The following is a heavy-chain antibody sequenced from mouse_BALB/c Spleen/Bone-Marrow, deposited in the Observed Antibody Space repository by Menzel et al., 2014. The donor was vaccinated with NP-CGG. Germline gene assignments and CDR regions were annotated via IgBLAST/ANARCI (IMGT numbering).Heavy chain of an antibody. D-gene: IGHD2-4*01. V-gene: IGHV4-1*02. J-gene: IGHJ2*01. Sequence: VQLQQSGGGLVQPGGSLKLSCAASGFDFSSYWMSWVRQAPGKGLEWIGEINPDSSTLNYTPSLKDKFIISRDNAKNTLYQRVNKVRSEDTALYYCTRLDYDGYLNYWGQGTTLTVSS. CDR3: TRLDYDGYLNY. CDR2: INPDSSTL. CDR1: GFDFSSYW.